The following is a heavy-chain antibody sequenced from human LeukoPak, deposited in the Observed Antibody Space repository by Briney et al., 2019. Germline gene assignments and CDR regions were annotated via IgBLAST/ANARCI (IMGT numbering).Heavy chain of an antibody. V-gene: IGHV4-31*03. J-gene: IGHJ4*02. Sequence: SETLSLTCTVSGGSISSGGYYWSWIRQHPGKGLEWIGYIYYSGSTYYNPSLKSRVTISVDTSKNQFSLKLSSVTAADTAVYYCARGSDFWSGYYTPFDYRGQGTLVTVSS. CDR3: ARGSDFWSGYYTPFDY. CDR1: GGSISSGGYY. CDR2: IYYSGST. D-gene: IGHD3-3*01.